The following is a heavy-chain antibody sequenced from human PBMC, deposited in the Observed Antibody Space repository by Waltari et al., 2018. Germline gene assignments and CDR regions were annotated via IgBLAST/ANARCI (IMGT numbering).Heavy chain of an antibody. D-gene: IGHD6-13*01. CDR1: GFTFSSYA. Sequence: EVQLLESGGGLVQPGGSLRLSCAASGFTFSSYAMSWVRQAPGKGLDWVSTIKGSVGATYYADSVTGRFTISRDNSKTTLYLQMNSPRAEDTAVYYCAKTYRIASAGYFDYWGQGSMVTVSS. CDR3: AKTYRIASAGYFDY. V-gene: IGHV3-23*01. J-gene: IGHJ4*02. CDR2: IKGSVGAT.